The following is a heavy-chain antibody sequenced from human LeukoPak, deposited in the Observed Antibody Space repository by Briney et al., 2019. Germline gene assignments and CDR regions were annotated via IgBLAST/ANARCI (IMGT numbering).Heavy chain of an antibody. J-gene: IGHJ5*02. CDR2: IDYRGRT. D-gene: IGHD5-18*01. V-gene: IGHV4-39*01. CDR1: GDSISSSNFH. Sequence: ASETLSLTCSVSGDSISSSNFHWGWIRPSPGKGLEWIGTIDYRGRTFYNPSLNNGVTISADTSRNQLSLKLSSVTATDTAIYYCVRRVNTYGGWFDRWGQGALVTVSS. CDR3: VRRVNTYGGWFDR.